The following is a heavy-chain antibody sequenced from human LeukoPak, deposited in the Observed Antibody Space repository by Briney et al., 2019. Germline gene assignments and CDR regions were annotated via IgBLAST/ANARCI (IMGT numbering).Heavy chain of an antibody. V-gene: IGHV4-39*01. Sequence: SETLSLTCTVSGGSISSSSYYWGWIRQPPGKGLEWIGYIYYSGSTYYNPSLKSRVTISVDTSKNQFSLKLSSVTAADTAVYYCARGGSGSLFDYWGQGTLVTVSS. D-gene: IGHD3-10*01. J-gene: IGHJ4*02. CDR3: ARGGSGSLFDY. CDR2: IYYSGST. CDR1: GGSISSSSYY.